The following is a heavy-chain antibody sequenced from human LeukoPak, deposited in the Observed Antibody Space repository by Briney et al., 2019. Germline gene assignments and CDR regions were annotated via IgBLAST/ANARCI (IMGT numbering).Heavy chain of an antibody. CDR3: AGSIAARAVLDY. CDR1: GGSIGSHF. V-gene: IGHV4-59*11. Sequence: PETLSLTCTVSGGSIGSHFWNWIRQSPGKGLEWMGYIYYSGSTEYNPSLKSRVTISVDTSKNQFSLKLSSVTAADTAVYYCAGSIAARAVLDYWGQGTLVTVSS. D-gene: IGHD6-6*01. CDR2: IYYSGST. J-gene: IGHJ4*02.